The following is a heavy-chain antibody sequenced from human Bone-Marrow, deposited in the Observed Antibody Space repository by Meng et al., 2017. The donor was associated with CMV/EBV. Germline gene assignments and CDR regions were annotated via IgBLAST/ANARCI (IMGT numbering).Heavy chain of an antibody. V-gene: IGHV3-30*02. CDR3: AKDAGGAFDY. J-gene: IGHJ4*02. D-gene: IGHD3-10*01. Sequence: GESLKIPCAASGFTFSNYGMHWVRQAPGKGLEWVAFIRYDGGYKYYADSVKGRFTISRDNSKNTLYLQMSSLRAEDTAVYYCAKDAGGAFDYWGQGTLVTVSS. CDR1: GFTFSNYG. CDR2: IRYDGGYK.